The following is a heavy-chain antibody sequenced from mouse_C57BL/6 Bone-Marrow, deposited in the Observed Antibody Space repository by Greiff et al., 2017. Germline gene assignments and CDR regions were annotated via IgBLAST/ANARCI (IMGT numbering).Heavy chain of an antibody. CDR1: GYTLTSYW. CDR3: ARSYYSNPAWFAY. V-gene: IGHV1-50*01. J-gene: IGHJ3*01. CDR2: IDPSDSYT. Sequence: QVQLQQPGAELVKPGASVKLSCKASGYTLTSYWMQWVKQRPGQGLEWIGEIDPSDSYTNYNQKFKGKATLTVDTSSSTAYMQLSSLTSEDSAVYYCARSYYSNPAWFAYWGQGTLVTVSA. D-gene: IGHD2-5*01.